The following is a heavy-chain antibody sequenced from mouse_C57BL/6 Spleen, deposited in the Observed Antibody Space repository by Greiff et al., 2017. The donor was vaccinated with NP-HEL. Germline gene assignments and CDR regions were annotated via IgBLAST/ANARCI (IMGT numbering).Heavy chain of an antibody. CDR1: GYTFTSYW. CDR2: IYPGSGST. V-gene: IGHV1-55*01. CDR3: ARYYYGIWYFDV. Sequence: VKLQQPGAELVKPGASVKMSCKASGYTFTSYWITWVKQRPGQGLEWIGDIYPGSGSTNYNEKFKSKATLTVDTSSSTAYMQLSSLTSEDSAVYYCARYYYGIWYFDVWGTGTTVTVSS. J-gene: IGHJ1*03. D-gene: IGHD1-1*01.